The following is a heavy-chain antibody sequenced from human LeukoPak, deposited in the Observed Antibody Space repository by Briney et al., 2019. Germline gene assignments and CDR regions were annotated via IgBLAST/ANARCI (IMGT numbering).Heavy chain of an antibody. J-gene: IGHJ3*02. V-gene: IGHV3-30*18. CDR2: ISSDGSYE. CDR3: AKRHFSTSQYAFDI. Sequence: GGSLRLSCAASGFTFSSYGMHWVRQAPGKGLEWVADISSDGSYEYYADSVKGRFTISRDNSKNTLYVQMNSLRPEDTAVYYCAKRHFSTSQYAFDIWGQGTTVTVSS. CDR1: GFTFSSYG. D-gene: IGHD3-3*02.